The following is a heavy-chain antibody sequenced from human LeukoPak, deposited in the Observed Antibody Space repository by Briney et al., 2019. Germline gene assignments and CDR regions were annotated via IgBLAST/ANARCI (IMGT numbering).Heavy chain of an antibody. Sequence: GGSLRLSCAASGFTFSIYSMDWVRQAPGKGLEWVSSISSGSTYIYYADSVKGRFTISRDDARGSLFLQMNSLRAEDTAVYYCAGAKTNGYTYGKFDYWGQGTLVTVSS. J-gene: IGHJ4*02. CDR2: ISSGSTYI. CDR3: AGAKTNGYTYGKFDY. CDR1: GFTFSIYS. D-gene: IGHD5-18*01. V-gene: IGHV3-21*01.